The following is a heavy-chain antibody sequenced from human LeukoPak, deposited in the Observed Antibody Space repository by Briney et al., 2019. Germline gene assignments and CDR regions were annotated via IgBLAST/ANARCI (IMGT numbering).Heavy chain of an antibody. V-gene: IGHV3-7*03. J-gene: IGHJ4*02. D-gene: IGHD3-10*01. CDR3: ASLTNKWFGDHY. CDR1: GFTFSGYW. CDR2: IKLDGSET. Sequence: GGSLRLSCAASGFTFSGYWMNWVRQAPGKGLEWVANIKLDGSETHYADSVEGRFTISRDNSKNTLYLQMNSLRAEDTAVYYCASLTNKWFGDHYWGQGTLVTVSS.